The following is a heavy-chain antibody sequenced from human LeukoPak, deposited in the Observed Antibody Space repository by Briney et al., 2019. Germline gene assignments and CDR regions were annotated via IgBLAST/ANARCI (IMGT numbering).Heavy chain of an antibody. V-gene: IGHV4-59*11. CDR2: ISYIGST. D-gene: IGHD3-10*01. CDR1: GGSFTTHY. J-gene: IGHJ3*01. CDR3: ASDSISINAFDA. Sequence: SETLSLTCTVSGGSFTTHYWSWIRQPPGKGPEWIGYISYIGSTNYNPSLKSRVTISIDTSKNEVSLMLTSVTAANTAVYYCASDSISINAFDAWGQGTMVTVSS.